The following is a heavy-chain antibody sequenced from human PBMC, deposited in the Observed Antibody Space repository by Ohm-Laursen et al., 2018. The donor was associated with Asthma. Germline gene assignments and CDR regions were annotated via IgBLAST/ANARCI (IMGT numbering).Heavy chain of an antibody. Sequence: SLRLSCAASGIALSNAWMSWVRQAPGKGLEWVSSISDTTKYIYYADSVRGRFTVSRDNAKNSLDLQMDRLRAEDTAVYYCARGMLISGVVITPYDNWGQGILVNVSS. D-gene: IGHD3-3*01. CDR1: GIALSNAW. CDR2: ISDTTKYI. CDR3: ARGMLISGVVITPYDN. V-gene: IGHV3-21*01. J-gene: IGHJ4*02.